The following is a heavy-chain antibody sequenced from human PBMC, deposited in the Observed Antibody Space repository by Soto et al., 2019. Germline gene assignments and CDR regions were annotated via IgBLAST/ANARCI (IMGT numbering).Heavy chain of an antibody. V-gene: IGHV3-23*01. CDR1: GFPFSSFA. Sequence: EVQLLESGGGLVQPGESLRLSCAASGFPFSSFAMSWVRQAPGKGLEWVSTITGSGDLTYYADSVKGRFTISRDNSNNTLYLQMNSLRAEYTSVYSCAKDHSMALGVFDYWGQGTLVTVSS. J-gene: IGHJ4*02. D-gene: IGHD3-10*01. CDR2: ITGSGDLT. CDR3: AKDHSMALGVFDY.